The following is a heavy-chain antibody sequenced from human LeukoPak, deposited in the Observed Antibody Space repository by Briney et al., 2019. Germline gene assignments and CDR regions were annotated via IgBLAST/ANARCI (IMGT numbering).Heavy chain of an antibody. CDR1: GYTFTSYY. CDR2: INPSGGST. CDR3: ANTPMKYCSGGSCYYFDY. V-gene: IGHV1-46*01. D-gene: IGHD2-15*01. Sequence: ASVKVSCKASGYTFTSYYIHWVRQAPGQGLEWMGIINPSGGSTSYAHKFQGRVTMTRDTSTSTVYMELSSLRSEDTAVYYCANTPMKYCSGGSCYYFDYWSQGTLVTVSS. J-gene: IGHJ4*02.